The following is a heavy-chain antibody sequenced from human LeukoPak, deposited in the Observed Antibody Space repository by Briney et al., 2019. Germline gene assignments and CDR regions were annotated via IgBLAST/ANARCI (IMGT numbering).Heavy chain of an antibody. CDR1: GGSISSYY. V-gene: IGHV4-59*08. CDR3: ARPRDYGVLAFDI. D-gene: IGHD4/OR15-4a*01. Sequence: SETLSLTCTVSGGSISSYYWSWIRQPPGKGLGWIGYIYYSGSTNYNPSLKSRVTISVDTSKNQFSLKLSSVTAADTAVYYCARPRDYGVLAFDIWGQGTMVTVSS. CDR2: IYYSGST. J-gene: IGHJ3*02.